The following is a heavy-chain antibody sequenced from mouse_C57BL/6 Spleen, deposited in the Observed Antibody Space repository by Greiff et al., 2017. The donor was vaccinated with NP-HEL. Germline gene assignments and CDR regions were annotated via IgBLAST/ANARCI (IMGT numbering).Heavy chain of an antibody. CDR1: GFNIKDDY. CDR2: IDPENGYT. V-gene: IGHV14-4*01. Sequence: VQLQQSGAELVRPGASVKLSCTASGFNIKDDYMHWVKQRPEQGLEWIGWIDPENGYTEYASKFQGKATITADTSSNTAYLQLSSLTSEDTAVYYCTKDSSEGYWGQGTTLTVSS. D-gene: IGHD3-2*02. CDR3: TKDSSEGY. J-gene: IGHJ2*01.